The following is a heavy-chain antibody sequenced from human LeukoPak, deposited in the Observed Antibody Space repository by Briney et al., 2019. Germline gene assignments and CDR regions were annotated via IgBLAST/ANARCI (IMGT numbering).Heavy chain of an antibody. CDR2: INHSGST. CDR1: GGSFSGYY. J-gene: IGHJ3*02. D-gene: IGHD2-2*01. Sequence: SETLSLTCAVYGGSFSGYYWSWIRQPPGKGLEWIGEINHSGSTNYNPPLKSRVTISVDTSKNQFSLKLSSVTAADTAVYYCARVGVDCSSTSCKGTRGAFDIWGQGTMVTVSS. CDR3: ARVGVDCSSTSCKGTRGAFDI. V-gene: IGHV4-34*01.